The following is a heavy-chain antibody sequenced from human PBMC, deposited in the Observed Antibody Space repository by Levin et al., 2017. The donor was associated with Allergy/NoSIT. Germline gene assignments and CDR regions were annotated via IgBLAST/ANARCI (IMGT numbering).Heavy chain of an antibody. CDR3: ARRCSGGSCYSGYAMDG. CDR1: GYSFTNYW. Sequence: GASVKVSCKGSGYSFTNYWIAWVRQMPGKGLEWMGIIYPGDSDTKYSPSFQGQVTISADKSISTAYLQWSSLKASDTAMYYCARRCSGGSCYSGYAMDGWGQGTTVTVSS. V-gene: IGHV5-51*01. CDR2: IYPGDSDT. D-gene: IGHD2-15*01. J-gene: IGHJ6*02.